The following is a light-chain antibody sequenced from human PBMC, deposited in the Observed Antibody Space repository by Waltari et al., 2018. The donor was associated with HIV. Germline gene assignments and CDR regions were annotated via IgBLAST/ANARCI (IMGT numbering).Light chain of an antibody. Sequence: TITCQASQDIRNFLNWYQQKAGKAPELLIHDASNLETGVPSRFSGSGSGTHFTLTISSLQPEDIATYFCQHYDGLPITFGPGTKLEVK. CDR2: DAS. V-gene: IGKV1-33*01. CDR1: QDIRNF. J-gene: IGKJ3*01. CDR3: QHYDGLPIT.